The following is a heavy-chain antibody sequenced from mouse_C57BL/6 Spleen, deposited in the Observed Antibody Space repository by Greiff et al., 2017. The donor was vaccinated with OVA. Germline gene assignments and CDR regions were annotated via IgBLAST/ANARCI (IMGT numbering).Heavy chain of an antibody. D-gene: IGHD2-4*01. Sequence: QVQLQQSGPGLVQPSQSLSITCTVSGFSLTSYGVHWVRQSPGKGLEWLGVIWSGGSTDYNAAFISRLSISKDNSKSQVFFKMNSLQADDTAIYYCARGLNYDYDDGYAMDYWGQGTSVTVSS. CDR1: GFSLTSYG. CDR2: IWSGGST. CDR3: ARGLNYDYDDGYAMDY. J-gene: IGHJ4*01. V-gene: IGHV2-2*01.